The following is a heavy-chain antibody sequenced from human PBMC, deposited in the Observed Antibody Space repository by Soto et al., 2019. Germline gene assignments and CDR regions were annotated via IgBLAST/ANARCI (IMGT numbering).Heavy chain of an antibody. CDR3: EKITRIVVVVAATLDY. D-gene: IGHD2-15*01. CDR1: GFTFTTYA. CDR2: ISGSGAVT. J-gene: IGHJ4*02. Sequence: GSLRLSCAASGFTFTTYAMSWVRQAPGKGLEWVSDISGSGAVTYYADSVKGRFTVSRDNSKNTVYLQMNSLRAGDTAVYYCEKITRIVVVVAATLDYWGQGTLVTVSS. V-gene: IGHV3-23*01.